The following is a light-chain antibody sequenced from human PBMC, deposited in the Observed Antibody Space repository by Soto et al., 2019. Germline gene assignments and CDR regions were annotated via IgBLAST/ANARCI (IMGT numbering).Light chain of an antibody. V-gene: IGLV2-14*01. CDR2: EVS. J-gene: IGLJ2*01. Sequence: QSALTQPASVSGSPVQSITISCTGTSSDVGGYNYVSWYQQHPGKAPKLMIYEVSNRPSGVSNRFSGSKSGNTASLTISGLQPEDEADYYCSSFTTSSTVVFGGGTKLTVL. CDR3: SSFTTSSTVV. CDR1: SSDVGGYNY.